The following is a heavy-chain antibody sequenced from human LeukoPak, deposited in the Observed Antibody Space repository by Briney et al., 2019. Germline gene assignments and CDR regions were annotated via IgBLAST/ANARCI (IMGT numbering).Heavy chain of an antibody. CDR2: IKQDGSEK. J-gene: IGHJ3*02. CDR1: GFSFSHYW. CDR3: ARDQGALDI. V-gene: IGHV3-7*01. Sequence: GGSLRLSCAASGFSFSHYWMSWVRQAPGEGLEWLANIKQDGSEKYYMDSVRGGFTISRDNAKNSLYLQMNSQRAEDTAIYYCARDQGALDIWGQGTMVTVSS.